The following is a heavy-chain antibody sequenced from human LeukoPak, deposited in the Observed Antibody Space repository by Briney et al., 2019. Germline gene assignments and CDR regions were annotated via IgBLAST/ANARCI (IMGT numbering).Heavy chain of an antibody. J-gene: IGHJ4*02. CDR3: ARAGGGVLQDYFDY. CDR2: ISSSSSYI. CDR1: GFTFSSYS. D-gene: IGHD4/OR15-4a*01. V-gene: IGHV3-21*01. Sequence: GGSLRLSCAASGFTFSSYSMNWVRQAPGKGLEWVSSISSSSSYIYYADSVKGRFTISRDNAKNSLYLQMNSLRAEDTAVYYCARAGGGVLQDYFDYWGQGTLVTVSS.